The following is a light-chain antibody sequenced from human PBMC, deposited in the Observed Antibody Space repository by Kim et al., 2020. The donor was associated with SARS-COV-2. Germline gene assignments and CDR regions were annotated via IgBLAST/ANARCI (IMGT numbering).Light chain of an antibody. Sequence: QRVTLSCPGSTSNIGAGYEVHWYQQLPGPAPKLLIYNDYRRPSGVPDRFSGSRSVTSASLAITGLQAEDEADYYCQSYDTGLSGIIFGGGTQLTVL. CDR1: TSNIGAGYE. CDR2: NDY. CDR3: QSYDTGLSGII. J-gene: IGLJ2*01. V-gene: IGLV1-40*01.